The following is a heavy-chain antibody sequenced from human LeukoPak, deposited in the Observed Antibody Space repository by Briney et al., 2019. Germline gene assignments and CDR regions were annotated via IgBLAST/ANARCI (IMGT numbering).Heavy chain of an antibody. D-gene: IGHD3-22*01. CDR2: IRNNGIRT. Sequence: GGSLRLSCAASGFTVSSNYMSWVRQAPGKGLEWVSGIRNNGIRTYYADSVKGRFTISRDNSKNTLYLQMNSLRVEDTAVYYCAKTYYYDSSGHSFDNWGQGTLVTVSS. V-gene: IGHV3-23*01. CDR3: AKTYYYDSSGHSFDN. CDR1: GFTVSSNY. J-gene: IGHJ4*02.